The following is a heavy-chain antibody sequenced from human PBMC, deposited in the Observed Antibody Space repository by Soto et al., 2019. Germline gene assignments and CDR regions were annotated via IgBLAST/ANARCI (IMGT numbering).Heavy chain of an antibody. Sequence: EVQLVESGGGLVQPGGSLRLSCAVSGFTFSSYWMNWVRQAPGKGLEWVANINDDGREIYYVDSVKGRFSISRDNARNYRILQMNSLSVEDTAVYFCARGSMVSMVYAWGSLIDFWGQGTLVTVSS. V-gene: IGHV3-7*04. D-gene: IGHD2-8*01. CDR3: ARGSMVSMVYAWGSLIDF. J-gene: IGHJ4*02. CDR2: INDDGREI. CDR1: GFTFSSYW.